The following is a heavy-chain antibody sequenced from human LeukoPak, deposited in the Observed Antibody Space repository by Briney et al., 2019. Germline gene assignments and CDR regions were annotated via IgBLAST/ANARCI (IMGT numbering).Heavy chain of an antibody. D-gene: IGHD1-26*01. V-gene: IGHV3-64D*06. J-gene: IGHJ3*02. CDR2: ISSDGGST. CDR1: GYTFSIYA. Sequence: PGGSLRLSCSASGYTFSIYAMHWVRHAPGKGLESVSDISSDGGSTYYADSVKGRFTISRDNSKNTLYLQMSSLGAEDAAVYYCVKEEMGAHHAFDIWGQGTLVTVSS. CDR3: VKEEMGAHHAFDI.